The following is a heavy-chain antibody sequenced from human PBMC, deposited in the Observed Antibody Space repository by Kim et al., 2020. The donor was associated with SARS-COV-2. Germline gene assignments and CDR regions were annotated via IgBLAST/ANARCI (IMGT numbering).Heavy chain of an antibody. D-gene: IGHD2-2*01. V-gene: IGHV3-23*03. CDR3: ARSSYCSSTSCYSLDEYFQH. Sequence: RFTISRDNSKNTLYLQMNSLRAEDTAVYYCARSSYCSSTSCYSLDEYFQHWGQGTLVTVSS. J-gene: IGHJ1*01.